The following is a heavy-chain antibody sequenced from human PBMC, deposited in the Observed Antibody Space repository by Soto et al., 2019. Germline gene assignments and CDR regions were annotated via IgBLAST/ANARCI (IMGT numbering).Heavy chain of an antibody. D-gene: IGHD2-15*01. CDR1: GYTFTDYD. CDR3: ARGRIGAAF. J-gene: IGHJ4*02. Sequence: QVQLVQSGAEVKKPGASVRVTCKTSGYTFTDYDVSWVRQASGQGLEWMGWMSPNSGKTGYVEKFQGRVTMTANTSLSTAYMELHSLRSEDTAVYFCARGRIGAAFWGQGTLGTVSS. V-gene: IGHV1-8*01. CDR2: MSPNSGKT.